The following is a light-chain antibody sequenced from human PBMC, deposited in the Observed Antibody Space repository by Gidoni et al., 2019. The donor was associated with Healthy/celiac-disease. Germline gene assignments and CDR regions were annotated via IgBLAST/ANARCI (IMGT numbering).Light chain of an antibody. CDR2: RNN. Sequence: QSVLTQPPSASGTPGPRVTISCSGSSSNIGSNYVYWYQQLPGTAPKLLIYRNNQRPSGVPDRFSGSNSGTSASLAISGLRSEDEADYYCAAWDDSLSGVVFGGGTKLTVL. V-gene: IGLV1-47*01. J-gene: IGLJ2*01. CDR1: SSNIGSNY. CDR3: AAWDDSLSGVV.